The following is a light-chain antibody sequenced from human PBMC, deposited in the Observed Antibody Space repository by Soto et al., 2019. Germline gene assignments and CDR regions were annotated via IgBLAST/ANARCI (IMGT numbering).Light chain of an antibody. CDR3: CSHAGSGTFVWV. CDR1: TSDVGTYNL. Sequence: QSVLTQPASVSGSPGQSITISCTGTTSDVGTYNLVSWYPQHPGKAPKLIIYEVSKRPSGVSNRFSGSKSGNTASLTISGLQDEDEADSYCCSHAGSGTFVWVFGGGTKLTVL. V-gene: IGLV2-23*02. J-gene: IGLJ3*02. CDR2: EVS.